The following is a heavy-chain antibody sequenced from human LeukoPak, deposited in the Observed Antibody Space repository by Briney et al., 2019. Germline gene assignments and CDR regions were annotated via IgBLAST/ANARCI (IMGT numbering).Heavy chain of an antibody. CDR1: GGTFSSYA. D-gene: IGHD5-24*01. J-gene: IGHJ4*02. Sequence: SVKVSCKASGGTFSSYAISWVRQAPGQGLEWMGGIIPIFGTANYAQKFQGRVTITTDESTTTAYMELSSLRSEDTAVYYCARRPWLQFKSYFDYWGQGTLVTVSS. CDR3: ARRPWLQFKSYFDY. V-gene: IGHV1-69*05. CDR2: IIPIFGTA.